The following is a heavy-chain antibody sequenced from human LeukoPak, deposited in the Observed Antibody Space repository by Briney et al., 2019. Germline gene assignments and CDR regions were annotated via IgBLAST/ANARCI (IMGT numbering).Heavy chain of an antibody. D-gene: IGHD3-10*01. CDR1: GFTFSSYG. Sequence: GGSLRLSCAASGFTFSSYGMHWVRQAPGKGLEWVAFIRYDGSNKYYADSVKGRFTISRDNSKNTLYLQMNSLGAEDTAVYYCAKDSYYYGSGSYYLLDYWGQGTLVTVSS. CDR2: IRYDGSNK. J-gene: IGHJ4*02. CDR3: AKDSYYYGSGSYYLLDY. V-gene: IGHV3-30*02.